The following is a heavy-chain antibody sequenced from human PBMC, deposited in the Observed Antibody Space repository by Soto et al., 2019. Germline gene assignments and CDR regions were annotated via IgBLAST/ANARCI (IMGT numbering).Heavy chain of an antibody. CDR2: IWYDGSNK. J-gene: IGHJ5*02. CDR3: VRNNEQLEPPRVNWFDP. D-gene: IGHD1-1*01. V-gene: IGHV3-33*01. Sequence: GGSLRLSCAASGFTFSSYGMHWVRQAPGKGLEWVAVIWYDGSNKYYADSVKGRFTISRNNSKNTLYLQMKSLRAEDTAVYYCVRNNEQLEPPRVNWFDPWGQGTLVTGSS. CDR1: GFTFSSYG.